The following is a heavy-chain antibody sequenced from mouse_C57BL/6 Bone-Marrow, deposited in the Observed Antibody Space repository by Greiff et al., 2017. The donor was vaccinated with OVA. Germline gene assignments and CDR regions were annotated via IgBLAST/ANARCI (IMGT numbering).Heavy chain of an antibody. J-gene: IGHJ4*01. CDR3: ARPGHSNYAMDY. Sequence: EVQLQQSGPELVKPGASVKISCKASGYTFTDYYMNWVKQSHGKSLEWIGDINPNNGGTSYNQKFKGKATLTVDKSSSTAYMELRSLTSEDSAVYYCARPGHSNYAMDYWGQGTSVTVSS. D-gene: IGHD2-5*01. CDR1: GYTFTDYY. V-gene: IGHV1-26*01. CDR2: INPNNGGT.